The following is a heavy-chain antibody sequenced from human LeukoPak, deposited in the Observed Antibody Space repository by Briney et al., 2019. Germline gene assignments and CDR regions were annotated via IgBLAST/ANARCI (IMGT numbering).Heavy chain of an antibody. CDR2: INPSGGST. CDR3: ARDRMEHCGGDCYTTIDC. J-gene: IGHJ4*02. Sequence: ASVKVSCKASGYTFTSYYMHWVRQAPGQGLEWMGIINPSGGSTSYAQKFQGRVTMTRDTSTSTVYMELSSLRSEDTAVYYCARDRMEHCGGDCYTTIDCWGQGTLVTVSS. V-gene: IGHV1-46*01. CDR1: GYTFTSYY. D-gene: IGHD2-21*02.